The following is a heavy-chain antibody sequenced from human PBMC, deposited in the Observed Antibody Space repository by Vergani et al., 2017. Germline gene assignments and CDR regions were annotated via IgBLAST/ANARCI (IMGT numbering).Heavy chain of an antibody. D-gene: IGHD3-9*01. CDR1: GYTFSNYY. CDR2: INPSGGHT. CDR3: ARGDYGILTGYRY. V-gene: IGHV1-46*03. Sequence: QVQVVQSGAEVKKSGASVQVSCKTSGYTFSNYYMHWVRQAPGQGLEWMGIINPSGGHTNYAQKFQGRVTMTRDTSTSTVYMELSSLRSDDTAIYYCARGDYGILTGYRYWGQGTLVTVSA. J-gene: IGHJ4*02.